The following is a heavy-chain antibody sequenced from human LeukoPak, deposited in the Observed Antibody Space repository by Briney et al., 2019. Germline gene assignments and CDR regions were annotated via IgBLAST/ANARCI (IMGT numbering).Heavy chain of an antibody. CDR2: INHSGST. J-gene: IGHJ3*02. CDR1: GGSFSGYY. D-gene: IGHD4-23*01. V-gene: IGHV4-34*01. CDR3: ASVQLGGNGRGAFDI. Sequence: SETLSLTCAVYGGSFSGYYWSWIRQPPGKGLEWIGEINHSGSTNYNPSLKSRVTISVDTSKNQFSLKLSSVTAADTAVCYRASVQLGGNGRGAFDIWGQGTMVTVSS.